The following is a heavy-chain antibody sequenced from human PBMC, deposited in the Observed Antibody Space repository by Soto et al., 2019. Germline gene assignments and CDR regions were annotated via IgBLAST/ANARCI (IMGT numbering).Heavy chain of an antibody. CDR3: ASISPEWLRGLGGVSYGMDV. J-gene: IGHJ6*02. V-gene: IGHV4-31*03. D-gene: IGHD6-19*01. CDR2: IYYSGST. Sequence: PSETLSLTCTVSGGSISSGGYYWSWIRQHPGKGLEWIGYIYYSGSTYYNPSLKSRVTISVDTSKNQFSLKLSSVTAADTAVYYCASISPEWLRGLGGVSYGMDVWGQGTTVTVSS. CDR1: GGSISSGGYY.